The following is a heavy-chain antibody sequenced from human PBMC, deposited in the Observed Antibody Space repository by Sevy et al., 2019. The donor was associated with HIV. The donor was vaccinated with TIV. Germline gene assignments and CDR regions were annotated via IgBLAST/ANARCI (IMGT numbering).Heavy chain of an antibody. Sequence: GGSLRLSCAASGFTFSSYAMSWVRQAPGKGLEWVSAISGSGNTYYADSVKGRFTISRDNPKNTQFLQMNSLRAEDTAVYYGAKDRGHISMIRGVVIFDYWGQGTLVTVSS. CDR3: AKDRGHISMIRGVVIFDY. D-gene: IGHD3-10*01. V-gene: IGHV3-23*01. CDR2: ISGSGNT. CDR1: GFTFSSYA. J-gene: IGHJ4*02.